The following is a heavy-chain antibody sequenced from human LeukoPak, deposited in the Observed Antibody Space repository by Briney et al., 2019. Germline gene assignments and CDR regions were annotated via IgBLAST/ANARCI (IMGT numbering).Heavy chain of an antibody. Sequence: GGSPRLSCTASGFTFGDYAMSWFRQAPGKGLEWVGFIRSKAYGGTTEYAASVKGRFTISRDDSKSIAYLQMNSLKTEDTAVYYCTRDLAGGMITYWGQGTLVTVSS. J-gene: IGHJ4*02. CDR2: IRSKAYGGTT. CDR3: TRDLAGGMITY. CDR1: GFTFGDYA. D-gene: IGHD3-22*01. V-gene: IGHV3-49*03.